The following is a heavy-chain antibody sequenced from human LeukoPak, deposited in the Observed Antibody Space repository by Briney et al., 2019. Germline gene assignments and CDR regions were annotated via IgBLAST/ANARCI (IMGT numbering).Heavy chain of an antibody. CDR1: GFAFSSYA. CDR2: ISYDGSNK. Sequence: GGSLRLSCAASGFAFSSYAMHRVRQAPGKGLEWVAVISYDGSNKYYADSVKGRFTISRDNSKNTLYLQMNSLRAEDTAVYYCARQKGSFGFDYWGQGTLVTVSS. CDR3: ARQKGSFGFDY. V-gene: IGHV3-30*04. J-gene: IGHJ4*02. D-gene: IGHD3-10*01.